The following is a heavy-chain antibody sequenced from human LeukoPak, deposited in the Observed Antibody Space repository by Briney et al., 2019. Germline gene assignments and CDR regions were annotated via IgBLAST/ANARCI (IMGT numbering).Heavy chain of an antibody. D-gene: IGHD6-6*01. CDR3: AKGVWYSSPSYMDV. Sequence: SGGSLRLSCEDSGFTFRSYEMNWVRQAPGKGLEWIAYLSSSGSAFSYADSVKGRFTIARDNAKNSVYLEMNSLRAEDTAVYYCAKGVWYSSPSYMDVWGKGTTVTVSS. J-gene: IGHJ6*03. CDR2: LSSSGSAF. V-gene: IGHV3-48*03. CDR1: GFTFRSYE.